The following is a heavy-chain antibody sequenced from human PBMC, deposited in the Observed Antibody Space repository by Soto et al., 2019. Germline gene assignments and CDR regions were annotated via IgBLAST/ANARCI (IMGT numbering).Heavy chain of an antibody. CDR3: ARGTPAPGGIDY. Sequence: QVQLVQSGAEVKKPGSSVKVSCKASGGTFSSYAISWVRQAPGQGLEWMGGIIPIFGTANYAQKFQGRVXIXTXXSTSTADMELSSLRSEDTAVYYCARGTPAPGGIDYWGQGTLVTVSS. CDR1: GGTFSSYA. CDR2: IIPIFGTA. J-gene: IGHJ4*02. V-gene: IGHV1-69*05. D-gene: IGHD1-1*01.